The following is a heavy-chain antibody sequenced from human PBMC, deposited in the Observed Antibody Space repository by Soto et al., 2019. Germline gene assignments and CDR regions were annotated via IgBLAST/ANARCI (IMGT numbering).Heavy chain of an antibody. CDR3: ARDSPPYYYGSGSYYTFDY. CDR2: IYTSGST. J-gene: IGHJ4*02. D-gene: IGHD3-10*01. V-gene: IGHV4-4*07. CDR1: GGSISSYY. Sequence: SETLSLTCTVSGGSISSYYWSWIRQPAGKGLEWTGRIYTSGSTNYNPSLKSRVTMSVDTSKNQFSLKLSSVTAADTAVYYCARDSPPYYYGSGSYYTFDYWGQGTLVTVSS.